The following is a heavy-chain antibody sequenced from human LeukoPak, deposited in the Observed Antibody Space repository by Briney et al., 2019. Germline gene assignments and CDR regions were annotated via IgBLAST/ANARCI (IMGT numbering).Heavy chain of an antibody. Sequence: PGGSLRLSCSASGFTFSSYAMHWVRQAPGKGLEYVSAISSNGGSTYYADSVKGRFTISRDNSKNTLYLQMSSLRAEDTAVYYCVKCRRTTETTGGYFDYWGQGTLVTVSS. CDR3: VKCRRTTETTGGYFDY. CDR2: ISSNGGST. CDR1: GFTFSSYA. V-gene: IGHV3-64D*06. J-gene: IGHJ4*02. D-gene: IGHD1-1*01.